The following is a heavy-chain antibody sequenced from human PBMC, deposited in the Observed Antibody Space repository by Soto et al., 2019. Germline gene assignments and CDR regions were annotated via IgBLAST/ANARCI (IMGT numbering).Heavy chain of an antibody. D-gene: IGHD3-22*01. CDR1: GGTFSSYA. CDR3: ASLTPERYYYDSSGYSNPRFDY. CDR2: IIPIFGTA. J-gene: IGHJ4*02. V-gene: IGHV1-69*01. Sequence: QVQLVQSGAEVKKPGSSVKVSCKASGGTFSSYAISWVRQAPGQGLEWMGGIIPIFGTANYAQKFQGRVTITADESKRIAYMELSSLGSEDTAVYYCASLTPERYYYDSSGYSNPRFDYWGQGTLVTVSS.